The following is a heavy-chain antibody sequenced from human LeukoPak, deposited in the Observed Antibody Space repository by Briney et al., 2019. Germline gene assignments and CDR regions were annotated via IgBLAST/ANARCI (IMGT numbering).Heavy chain of an antibody. D-gene: IGHD3-16*01. V-gene: IGHV4-34*01. Sequence: SGTLSLTCAVYGGSFSGYSWSWIRQPPGKGLEWIGEINHSGSTNYNPSLKSRVTISVDTSKKQFSLKLSSVTAADTAVYYCARGRLLMWFDPWGQGTLVTVSS. J-gene: IGHJ5*02. CDR1: GGSFSGYS. CDR3: ARGRLLMWFDP. CDR2: INHSGST.